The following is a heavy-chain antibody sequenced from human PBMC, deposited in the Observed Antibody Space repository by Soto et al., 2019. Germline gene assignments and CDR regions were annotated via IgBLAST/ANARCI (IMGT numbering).Heavy chain of an antibody. CDR2: IYYSGST. V-gene: IGHV4-30-4*01. D-gene: IGHD2-2*01. CDR1: NGSISSGKYF. CDR3: ARGYCSTTSCSPYSYY. Sequence: SETLSLTCTVSNGSISSGKYFWTWIRQPPGKGLEGIGYIYYSGSTYYNPSLKSRITMSVDTSKNRFSLWLYSVTAADTAVYYCARGYCSTTSCSPYSYY. J-gene: IGHJ6*01.